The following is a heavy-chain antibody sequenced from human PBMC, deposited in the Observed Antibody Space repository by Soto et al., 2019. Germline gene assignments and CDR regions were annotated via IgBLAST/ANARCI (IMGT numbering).Heavy chain of an antibody. Sequence: QVQLVQSGAEVKKPGASVKVSCKASGYTFTSYYMHWVRQAPGQGLEWMGIINPSGGSTSYAQKFQGRVTMTRDTSTSTVYMELSSLRSEYTAVYYCARSLRFLGWFDPWGQGTLVTVSS. CDR2: INPSGGST. CDR1: GYTFTSYY. D-gene: IGHD3-3*01. J-gene: IGHJ5*02. V-gene: IGHV1-46*01. CDR3: ARSLRFLGWFDP.